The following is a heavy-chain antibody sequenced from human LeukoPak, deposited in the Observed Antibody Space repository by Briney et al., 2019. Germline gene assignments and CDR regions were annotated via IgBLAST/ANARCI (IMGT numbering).Heavy chain of an antibody. CDR3: ARDDGNPAYCGGDCYSGWFDP. Sequence: ASVKVSCKASGYTFTSYYMHWVRQAPGQGLERMGIINPSGGSTSYAQKFQGRVTMTRDTSTSTVYMELSSLRPEDTAVYYCARDDGNPAYCGGDCYSGWFDPWGQGTLVTVSS. J-gene: IGHJ5*02. D-gene: IGHD2-21*01. CDR2: INPSGGST. V-gene: IGHV1-46*01. CDR1: GYTFTSYY.